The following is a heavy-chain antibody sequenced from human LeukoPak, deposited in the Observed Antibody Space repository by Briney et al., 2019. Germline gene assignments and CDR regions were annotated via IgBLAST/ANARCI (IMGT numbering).Heavy chain of an antibody. D-gene: IGHD6-13*01. Sequence: GGSLRLSCAASGFTFSSYAMSWVRQAPGKELEWVSGISASGGSTFYADSVKGRFTISRDNSKNTLYLQMNSLRVEDTALYYCAKDRSAAAGYSSDYWGQGTLVTVSS. CDR3: AKDRSAAAGYSSDY. J-gene: IGHJ4*02. CDR1: GFTFSSYA. CDR2: ISASGGST. V-gene: IGHV3-23*01.